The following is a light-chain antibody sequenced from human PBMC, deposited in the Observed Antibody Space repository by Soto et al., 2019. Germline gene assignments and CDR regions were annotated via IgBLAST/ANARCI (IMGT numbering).Light chain of an antibody. V-gene: IGLV2-14*03. Sequence: QSVLTQPASVSGSPGQSITISCTGTRSDVGNYNYVSWYRQYPGKAPKLMIYAVSRRPSGVSNRFSGSKSGNTASLTISGLEAEDEADYYCTSYTPSSTYVFGTGTKVTVL. CDR1: RSDVGNYNY. J-gene: IGLJ1*01. CDR2: AVS. CDR3: TSYTPSSTYV.